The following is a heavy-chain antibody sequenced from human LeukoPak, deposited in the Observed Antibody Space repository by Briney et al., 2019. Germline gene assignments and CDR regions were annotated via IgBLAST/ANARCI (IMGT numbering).Heavy chain of an antibody. V-gene: IGHV1-8*03. D-gene: IGHD3-10*01. CDR1: GYTFTTYD. Sequence: ASVKVSCKASGYTFTTYDITWVRQATGQGLEWMGWMNPNSGNTGYAQKFQGRVTITRNTSISTAYMELSSLRSEDTAVYYCARGLASSSFVWFGESLQEIFDYWGQGTLVTVSS. CDR2: MNPNSGNT. J-gene: IGHJ4*02. CDR3: ARGLASSSFVWFGESLQEIFDY.